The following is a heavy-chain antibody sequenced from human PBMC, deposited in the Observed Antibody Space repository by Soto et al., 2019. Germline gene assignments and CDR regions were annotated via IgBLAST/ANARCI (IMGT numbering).Heavy chain of an antibody. J-gene: IGHJ6*03. Sequence: QVQLVESGGGVVQPGRSLRLSCAASGFTFSSDGMHWVRQAPGKGLEWVAVISYDGSNKYYADSVKGRFTISRDNSKNTLYLQVNSLRAEDTAVYYCAKDRSKQLVRTLYYYYYYMDVWGKGTTVTVSS. CDR3: AKDRSKQLVRTLYYYYYYMDV. V-gene: IGHV3-30*18. CDR2: ISYDGSNK. CDR1: GFTFSSDG. D-gene: IGHD6-6*01.